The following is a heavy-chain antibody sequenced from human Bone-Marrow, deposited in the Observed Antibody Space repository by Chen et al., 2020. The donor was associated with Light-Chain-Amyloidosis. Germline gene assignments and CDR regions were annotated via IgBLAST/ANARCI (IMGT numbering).Heavy chain of an antibody. CDR1: GGTFSSYA. Sequence: QVQLVQSGAEVMKPGSSVKVSCKASGGTFSSYAISWVRQAPGQGLEWMGGIIPIFGTANYAQKFQGRVTITADESTSTAYMELSSLRSEDTAVYYCARRTVSDYGDYGNWFDPWGQGTLVTVSS. J-gene: IGHJ5*02. CDR3: ARRTVSDYGDYGNWFDP. V-gene: IGHV1-69*01. D-gene: IGHD4-17*01. CDR2: IIPIFGTA.